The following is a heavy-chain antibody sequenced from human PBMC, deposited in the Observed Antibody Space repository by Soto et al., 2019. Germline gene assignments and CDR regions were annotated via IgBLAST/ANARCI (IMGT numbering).Heavy chain of an antibody. V-gene: IGHV5-51*01. D-gene: IGHD2-15*01. J-gene: IGHJ4*02. CDR2: IYPGDSYT. CDR1: EYSFTGYW. CDR3: ARALAQYCSCGSCYSYFYDY. Sequence: GESLKISCKGSEYSFTGYWIGWGRQMPGKGLEWMGIIYPGDSYTTYSPSFQGQVTISADKSISTAYLQWSSLKASDTAMYYCARALAQYCSCGSCYSYFYDYCRRGTLVTASS.